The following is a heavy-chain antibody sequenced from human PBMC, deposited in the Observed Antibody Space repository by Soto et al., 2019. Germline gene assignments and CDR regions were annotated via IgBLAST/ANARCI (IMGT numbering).Heavy chain of an antibody. D-gene: IGHD3-22*01. J-gene: IGHJ6*02. CDR2: ISAYNGNT. Sequence: ASVKVSCKASGYTFTSYGISWVRQAPGQGLEWMGWISAYNGNTNYAQKLQGRVTMTTDTSTSTAYMELRSLRSDDTAAYYCARGSSSGYYYYYYGMDVWGQGTTVTVSS. CDR1: GYTFTSYG. V-gene: IGHV1-18*04. CDR3: ARGSSSGYYYYYYGMDV.